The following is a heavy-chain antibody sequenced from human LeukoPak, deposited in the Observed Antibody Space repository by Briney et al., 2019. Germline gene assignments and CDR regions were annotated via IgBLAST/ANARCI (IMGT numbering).Heavy chain of an antibody. CDR3: AKDARRSSGWYFFDH. CDR2: ISDSGGTT. Sequence: PGGSLRLSCVASGFTFSNLAMGWVRQAPGKGLEWVSVISDSGGTTYYADSVKGRFNISRDNSRNTLYLQMNSLRVEDTAVYYCAKDARRSSGWYFFDHWGQGTLVTVSS. CDR1: GFTFSNLA. V-gene: IGHV3-23*01. J-gene: IGHJ4*02. D-gene: IGHD6-19*01.